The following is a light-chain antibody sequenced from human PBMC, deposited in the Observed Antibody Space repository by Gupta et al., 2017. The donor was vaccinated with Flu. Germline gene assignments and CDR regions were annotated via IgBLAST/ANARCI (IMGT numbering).Light chain of an antibody. CDR2: FAS. Sequence: VTIPCRARHRVNSYLVWYLQKPGQSPQLLIYFASTLATGVPYRFSGSGSGTDFTLTISSLQPEDFAVYYCQQALRFPLTFGGGTKVEIK. CDR3: QQALRFPLT. CDR1: HRVNSY. J-gene: IGKJ4*01. V-gene: IGKV1-12*01.